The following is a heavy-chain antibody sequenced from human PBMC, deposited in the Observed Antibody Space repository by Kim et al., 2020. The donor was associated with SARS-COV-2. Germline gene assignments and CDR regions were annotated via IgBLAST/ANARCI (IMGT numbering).Heavy chain of an antibody. Sequence: ASVKVSCKASGYTLTTYPLHWLRQAPGQGPEWMGWISTKTGNPTYVQGFTGRFVFSFDTSVSTAYLQISSLKAEDTAVYYCARGDTSGYLFAYWGQGSLV. CDR2: ISTKTGNP. J-gene: IGHJ4*02. D-gene: IGHD3-22*01. CDR1: GYTLTTYP. CDR3: ARGDTSGYLFAY. V-gene: IGHV7-4-1*02.